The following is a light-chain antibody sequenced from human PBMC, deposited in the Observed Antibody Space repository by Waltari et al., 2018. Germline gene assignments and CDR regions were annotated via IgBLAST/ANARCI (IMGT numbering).Light chain of an antibody. CDR2: DND. J-gene: IGLJ1*01. CDR1: TSNIGNNF. Sequence: QSVLTQPPSVSAAPGQKVSISCSGSTSNIGNNFVSWYQQFAGTAPKLLIYDNDKTPSVIRDRFSGSKSGTSATLDITGLVTGDEADYYCGSWDSSLSGHVFGTGIKVTVL. V-gene: IGLV1-51*01. CDR3: GSWDSSLSGHV.